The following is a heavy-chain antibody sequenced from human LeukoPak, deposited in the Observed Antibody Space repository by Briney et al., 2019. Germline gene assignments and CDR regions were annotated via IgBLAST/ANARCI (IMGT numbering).Heavy chain of an antibody. Sequence: SETLSLTCTVSGDSISSYYWSWIRQPAGKGLEWIGRIYTSGSTNYNPSLKSRVTMSVDTSKNQFSLKLSSVTAADTAVYYCARDYHDSSGYQSGFDYWGQGTLVTVSS. J-gene: IGHJ4*02. CDR3: ARDYHDSSGYQSGFDY. D-gene: IGHD3-22*01. CDR2: IYTSGST. V-gene: IGHV4-4*07. CDR1: GDSISSYY.